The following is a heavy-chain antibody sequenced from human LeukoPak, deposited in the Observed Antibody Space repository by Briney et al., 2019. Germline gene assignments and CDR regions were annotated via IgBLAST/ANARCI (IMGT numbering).Heavy chain of an antibody. D-gene: IGHD3-16*01. CDR1: GFTFSSYG. V-gene: IGHV3-74*01. CDR2: INTDGSTT. J-gene: IGHJ3*01. Sequence: PGGSLRLSCAASGFTFSSYGMHWVRQAPGKGLVWVSRINTDGSTTTYADSVKGRFTISRDNAKNTVYLQMNSLRAEDTAVYYCGRGDGAGGQGTMVTVSS. CDR3: GRGDGA.